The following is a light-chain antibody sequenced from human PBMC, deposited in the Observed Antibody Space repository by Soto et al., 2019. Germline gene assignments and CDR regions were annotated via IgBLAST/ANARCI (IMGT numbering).Light chain of an antibody. CDR1: SSNIGAGYD. V-gene: IGLV1-40*01. CDR3: QSYDSLSGCGV. J-gene: IGLJ3*02. CDR2: LNN. Sequence: QSVLTQPPSVSGAPGQRVTISCTGSSSNIGAGYDVHWYQQLPGTAPKLLIYLNNNRPSGVPDRFSGSKSGTSASLAITGLQAEDEADYYCQSYDSLSGCGVFGGGTKLTVL.